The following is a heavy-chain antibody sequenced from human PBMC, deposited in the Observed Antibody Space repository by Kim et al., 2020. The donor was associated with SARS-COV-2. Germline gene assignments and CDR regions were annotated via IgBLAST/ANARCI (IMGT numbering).Heavy chain of an antibody. CDR3: ARAPICSGGYCYYFDY. Sequence: GGSLRLSCAASGFTFDDYAMNWVRQAPGKGLEWVSGISWNGGSTGYADSVKGQFTISRDNAKNSLYLQMNSLRAEDTAFYYCARAPICSGGYCYYFDYWGQGTLVTVSS. CDR1: GFTFDDYA. D-gene: IGHD2-15*01. CDR2: ISWNGGST. V-gene: IGHV3-20*04. J-gene: IGHJ4*02.